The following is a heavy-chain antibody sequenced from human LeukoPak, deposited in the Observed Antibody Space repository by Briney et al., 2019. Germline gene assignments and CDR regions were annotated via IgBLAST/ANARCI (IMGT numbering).Heavy chain of an antibody. CDR3: AREGFTSTWLYYYYYMDV. CDR1: GGSISSSSYY. J-gene: IGHJ6*03. D-gene: IGHD6-13*01. V-gene: IGHV4-39*07. Sequence: SETLSLTCTVSGGSISSSSYYWGWIRQPPGKGLEWIGSIYYSGSTYYNPSLKSRVTISVDTSKNQFSLMLNSVTAADTAVYYCAREGFTSTWLYYYYYMDVWGKGTTVTVSS. CDR2: IYYSGST.